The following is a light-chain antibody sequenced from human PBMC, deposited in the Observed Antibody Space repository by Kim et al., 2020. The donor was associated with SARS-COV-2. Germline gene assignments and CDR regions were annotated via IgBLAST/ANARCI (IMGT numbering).Light chain of an antibody. Sequence: EIVLTQSPDTLSLSPGERATLSCRASQNIGTDLAWYQHKPGQAPSLLIYDAYARATDIPARFTGSGSGTDFTLTISSLQTEDAAVYYCQQRNDWPPAFGQGTKVEIK. CDR2: DAY. J-gene: IGKJ1*01. CDR3: QQRNDWPPA. CDR1: QNIGTD. V-gene: IGKV3-11*01.